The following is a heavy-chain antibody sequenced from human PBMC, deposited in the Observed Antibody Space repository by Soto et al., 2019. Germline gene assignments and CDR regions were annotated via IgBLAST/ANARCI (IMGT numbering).Heavy chain of an antibody. V-gene: IGHV3-23*01. CDR2: ISGSGGST. J-gene: IGHJ4*02. CDR1: GFTFSSYA. Sequence: PGGSLRLSCAASGFTFSSYAMSWVRQAPGKGLEWVSAISGSGGSTYYADSVKGRFTISRDNSKNTLYLQMNSLRAEDTAVYYCAKNPTIAVAGTVDYWGQGTLVTVSS. D-gene: IGHD6-19*01. CDR3: AKNPTIAVAGTVDY.